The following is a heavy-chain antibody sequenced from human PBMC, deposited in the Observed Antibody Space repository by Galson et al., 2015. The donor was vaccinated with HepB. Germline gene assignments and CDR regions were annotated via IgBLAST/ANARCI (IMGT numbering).Heavy chain of an antibody. CDR3: ARGRLIVVVTALRR. CDR2: ISYDGSNK. Sequence: SLRLSCAASGFTFSSYAMHWVRQAPGKGLEWVAVISYDGSNKYYADSVKGRFTISRDNSKNTLYLQMNSLRAEDTAVYYCARGRLIVVVTALRRWGQGTLVTVSS. CDR1: GFTFSSYA. V-gene: IGHV3-30-3*01. D-gene: IGHD2-21*02. J-gene: IGHJ4*02.